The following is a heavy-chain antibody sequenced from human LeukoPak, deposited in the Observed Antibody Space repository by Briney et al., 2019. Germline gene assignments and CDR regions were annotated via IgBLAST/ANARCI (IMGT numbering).Heavy chain of an antibody. D-gene: IGHD3-10*01. CDR2: IRYDGSNK. CDR3: AKEAIILWFGELLPKNWFDP. CDR1: GFTFSSYG. J-gene: IGHJ5*02. Sequence: GGSLRLSCAASGFTFSSYGMHWVRQAPGKGLEWVAFIRYDGSNKYYADSVKGRFTISRDNSKNTLYLQMNSLRAEDTAVYYCAKEAIILWFGELLPKNWFDPWGQGTLVTVSS. V-gene: IGHV3-30*02.